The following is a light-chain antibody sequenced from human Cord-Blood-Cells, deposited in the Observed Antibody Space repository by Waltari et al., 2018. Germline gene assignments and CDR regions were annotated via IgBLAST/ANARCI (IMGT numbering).Light chain of an antibody. J-gene: IGLJ2*01. Sequence: QSALTQPVSVSGSPGQSITISCTGTSSDVGSYNLVSWYQQHPGKAPKLMIYEGSKRPSGVSNRFSGSKSGNTASLTISGLQAEDEADYYCCSYAGVVFGGGTKLTVL. CDR3: CSYAGVV. CDR2: EGS. V-gene: IGLV2-23*01. CDR1: SSDVGSYNL.